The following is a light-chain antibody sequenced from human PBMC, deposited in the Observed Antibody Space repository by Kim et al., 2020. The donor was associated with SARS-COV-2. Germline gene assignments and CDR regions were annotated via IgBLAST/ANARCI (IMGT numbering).Light chain of an antibody. V-gene: IGLV3-21*04. CDR2: YDS. CDR1: NIGGKS. CDR3: QVWDSSSDVV. Sequence: VAPGKTASITCGGNNIGGKSVHWYQQKPGQAPVLVLYYDSDRPSVIPARFSASNSGNTSTLAISRVEAGDEADYYCQVWDSSSDVVFGGGTQLTVL. J-gene: IGLJ2*01.